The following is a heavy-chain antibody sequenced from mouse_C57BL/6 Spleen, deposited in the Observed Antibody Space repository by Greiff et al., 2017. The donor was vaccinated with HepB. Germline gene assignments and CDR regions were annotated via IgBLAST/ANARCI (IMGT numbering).Heavy chain of an antibody. V-gene: IGHV6-3*01. CDR1: GFTFSNYW. CDR3: TRWLLPYYFDY. J-gene: IGHJ2*01. D-gene: IGHD2-3*01. Sequence: EVKVEESGGGLVQPGGSMKLSCVASGFTFSNYWMNWVRQSPEKGLEWVAQIRLKSDNYATHYAESVKGRFTISRDDSKSSVYLQMNNLRAEDTGIYYCTRWLLPYYFDYWGQGTTLTVSS. CDR2: IRLKSDNYAT.